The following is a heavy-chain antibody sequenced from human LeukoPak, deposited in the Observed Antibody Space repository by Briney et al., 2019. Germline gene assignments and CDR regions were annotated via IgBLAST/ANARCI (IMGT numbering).Heavy chain of an antibody. J-gene: IGHJ3*02. CDR1: GYTLTELS. Sequence: ASVKVSCKVSGYTLTELSMHWVRQAPGKGLEWMGGFDPEGGETIYAQKFQSRVTMTEDTSTDTAYMELSSLRSEDTAVYYCATAPSGSYLGAFDIWGQGTMVTVSS. CDR3: ATAPSGSYLGAFDI. D-gene: IGHD1-26*01. V-gene: IGHV1-24*01. CDR2: FDPEGGET.